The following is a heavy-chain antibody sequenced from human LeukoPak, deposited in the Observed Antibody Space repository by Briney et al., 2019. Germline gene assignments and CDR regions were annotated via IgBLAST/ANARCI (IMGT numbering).Heavy chain of an antibody. V-gene: IGHV4-39*01. J-gene: IGHJ4*02. Sequence: SETLSLTRTVSGGSISSSSYSWGWIRQPPGKGLEWIGSIYYSGSTYYNPSLKSRVTISVDTSKNQFSLKLSSVTAADTAVYYCARGYTTYYDFWSGYYTGGTYDYWGQGTLVTVSS. CDR3: ARGYTTYYDFWSGYYTGGTYDY. D-gene: IGHD3-3*01. CDR1: GGSISSSSYS. CDR2: IYYSGST.